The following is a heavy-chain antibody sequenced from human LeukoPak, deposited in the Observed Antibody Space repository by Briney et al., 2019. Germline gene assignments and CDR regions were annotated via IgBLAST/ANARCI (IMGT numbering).Heavy chain of an antibody. Sequence: GGSLRLPCAASGFTFSSYWMTWVRQAPGKGLEWVANIKQDGSEKYYVDSVKGRFTISRDNAKNSLFLQMNSLRAGDTAIYYCARDDSGLIPFDYWGQGTLVTVSS. J-gene: IGHJ4*02. CDR3: ARDDSGLIPFDY. V-gene: IGHV3-7*04. CDR2: IKQDGSEK. D-gene: IGHD2-21*01. CDR1: GFTFSSYW.